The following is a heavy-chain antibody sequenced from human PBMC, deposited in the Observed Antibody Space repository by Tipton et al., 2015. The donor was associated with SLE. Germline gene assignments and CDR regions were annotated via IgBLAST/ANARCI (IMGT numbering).Heavy chain of an antibody. CDR2: INSDGSST. CDR3: ARTSDSGYDLEYFDY. V-gene: IGHV3-74*01. J-gene: IGHJ4*02. D-gene: IGHD5-12*01. Sequence: GSLRLSCAASGFPFSSYWMHWVRQAPGKGLVWVSRINSDGSSTSYADSVKGRFTISRDNAKNTLYLQMNSLRAEDTAVYYCARTSDSGYDLEYFDYWGQGTLVTVSS. CDR1: GFPFSSYW.